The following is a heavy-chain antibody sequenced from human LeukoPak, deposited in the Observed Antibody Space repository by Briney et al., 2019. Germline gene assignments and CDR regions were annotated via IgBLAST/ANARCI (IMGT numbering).Heavy chain of an antibody. D-gene: IGHD4-17*01. J-gene: IGHJ4*02. CDR2: ISAYNGNT. Sequence: ASVKVSCKASGGTFSSYAISWVRQAPGQGLEWMGWISAYNGNTNYAQKLQGRVTMTTDTSTSTAYMELRSLRSDDTAVYYCATTVTNDYWGQGTLVTVSS. CDR3: ATTVTNDY. CDR1: GGTFSSYA. V-gene: IGHV1-18*01.